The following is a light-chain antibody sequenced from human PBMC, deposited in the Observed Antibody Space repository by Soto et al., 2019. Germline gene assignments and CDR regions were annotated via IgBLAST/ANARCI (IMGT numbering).Light chain of an antibody. J-gene: IGLJ2*01. V-gene: IGLV2-8*01. Sequence: QSALTQPPSASGSPGQSVTISCTGSSSDVGGYEYVSWYQQHPGKAPKLIIYEVIKRPSGVPDRFSGSKSGNTASLTVSGLQAEDEDAYYCSSYAGSNNLHVLFGGGTKVTVL. CDR1: SSDVGGYEY. CDR2: EVI. CDR3: SSYAGSNNLHVL.